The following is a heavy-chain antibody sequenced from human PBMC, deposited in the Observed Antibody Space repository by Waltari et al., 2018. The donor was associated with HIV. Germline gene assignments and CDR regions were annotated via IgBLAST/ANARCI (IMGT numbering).Heavy chain of an antibody. Sequence: QVQLQESGPGLVRPSETLSLTCTVSGGSISSYYWSWIRQPPGKGLEWIGYIYYSGSTNYNPSLKSRVTISVDTSKNQFSLKLSSVTAADTAVYYCARVEYGRNPFDPWGQGTLVTVSS. V-gene: IGHV4-59*01. J-gene: IGHJ5*02. D-gene: IGHD2-8*01. CDR1: GGSISSYY. CDR2: IYYSGST. CDR3: ARVEYGRNPFDP.